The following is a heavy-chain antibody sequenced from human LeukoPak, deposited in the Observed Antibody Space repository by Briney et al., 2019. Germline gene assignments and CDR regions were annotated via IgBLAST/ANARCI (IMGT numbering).Heavy chain of an antibody. CDR1: GFTFSSYA. V-gene: IGHV3-30-3*01. J-gene: IGHJ3*02. CDR2: ISYDGSNK. Sequence: GGSLRLSCAASGFTFSSYAMHWVRQAPGKGLEWVAVISYDGSNKYYADSVKGRFTISRDNSKNTLYLQMNSLRAEDTAVYYCARDHQYDYVWGSYRRGAFDIWGQGTMVTVSS. D-gene: IGHD3-16*02. CDR3: ARDHQYDYVWGSYRRGAFDI.